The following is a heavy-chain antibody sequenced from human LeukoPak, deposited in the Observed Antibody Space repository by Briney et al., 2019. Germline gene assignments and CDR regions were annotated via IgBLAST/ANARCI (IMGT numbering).Heavy chain of an antibody. CDR2: ISSSSSYT. CDR1: GFTFSDYY. Sequence: PGGSLRLSCAASGFTFSDYYMSWVRQAPGKGLEWVSYISSSSSYTINADSVKGRFTVFRDNAKNLVLLQMNRLRVEDTAVYYCARDRGDSGSSDYWGQGTLVTVSS. D-gene: IGHD3-10*01. V-gene: IGHV3-11*06. J-gene: IGHJ4*02. CDR3: ARDRGDSGSSDY.